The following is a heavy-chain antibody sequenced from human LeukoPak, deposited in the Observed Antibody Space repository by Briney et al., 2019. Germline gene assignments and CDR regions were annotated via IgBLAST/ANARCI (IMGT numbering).Heavy chain of an antibody. CDR3: ARGLLCGNYYSWFDP. V-gene: IGHV1-46*01. CDR1: GYTFTNHF. J-gene: IGHJ5*02. CDR2: INPSGGST. D-gene: IGHD1-26*01. Sequence: ASVKVSCKASGYTFTNHFMHWVRQAPGQGLEWMGIINPSGGSTTYAQKFQGRVTMTRDTSTSTVYMELSSLRSEDTAVYYCARGLLCGNYYSWFDPWGQGSLVTVSS.